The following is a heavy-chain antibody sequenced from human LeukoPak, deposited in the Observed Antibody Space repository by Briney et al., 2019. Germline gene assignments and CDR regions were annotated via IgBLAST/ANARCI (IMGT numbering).Heavy chain of an antibody. CDR3: ASKVVPAAYPVYYFDY. D-gene: IGHD2-2*01. V-gene: IGHV4-59*12. Sequence: SETLSLTCTVSGGSISSYYWSWIRQPPGKGLEWIGYIYYSGSTNYNPSLKSRVTISVDRSKNQFSLKLSSVTAADTAVYYCASKVVPAAYPVYYFDYWGQGTLVTVSS. J-gene: IGHJ4*02. CDR2: IYYSGST. CDR1: GGSISSYY.